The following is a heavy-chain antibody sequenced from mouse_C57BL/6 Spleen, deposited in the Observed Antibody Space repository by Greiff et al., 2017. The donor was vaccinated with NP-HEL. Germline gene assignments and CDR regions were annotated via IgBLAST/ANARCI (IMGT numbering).Heavy chain of an antibody. J-gene: IGHJ2*01. D-gene: IGHD2-5*01. V-gene: IGHV1-9*01. CDR2: ILPGSGNT. CDR1: GYTFTGYW. CDR3: ARAYYSNYLYYFDY. Sequence: VQLQQSGAELMKPGASVKLSCKAPGYTFTGYWIEWVKQRPGHGLEWIGEILPGSGNTNYNKKFKGKATFTADTSSNTAYMQLSSLTTEDSAIYYCARAYYSNYLYYFDYWGQGTTLTVSS.